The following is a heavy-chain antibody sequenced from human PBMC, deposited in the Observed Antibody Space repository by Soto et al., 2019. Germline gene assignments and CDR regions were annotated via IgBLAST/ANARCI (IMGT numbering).Heavy chain of an antibody. Sequence: QVHLVESGGGVVHPGRSLRLSCAASGFTFSTFGIHWVRQAPGKGLEWVAVIAHDGRSKFYGDSVKGRFTISRDNSKNTLSLEMNSLRAEDTAVYYCAKDRGYCDSSSCYLGHSFDIWGQGTMVSVSS. CDR2: IAHDGRSK. CDR3: AKDRGYCDSSSCYLGHSFDI. J-gene: IGHJ3*02. CDR1: GFTFSTFG. V-gene: IGHV3-30*18. D-gene: IGHD2-2*01.